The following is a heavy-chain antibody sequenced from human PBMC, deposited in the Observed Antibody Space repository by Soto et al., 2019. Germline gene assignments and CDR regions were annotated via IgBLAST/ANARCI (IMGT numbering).Heavy chain of an antibody. Sequence: SETLSLTCTVSGGSISSGGYYWSWIRQHPGKGLEWIGYIYYSGSTYYNPSLKSRVTISVDTSKNQFSLKLSSVTAADTAVYYCARTQLGGNWFDPWGQGTLVTVSS. CDR3: ARTQLGGNWFDP. CDR2: IYYSGST. J-gene: IGHJ5*02. CDR1: GGSISSGGYY. D-gene: IGHD6-13*01. V-gene: IGHV4-31*03.